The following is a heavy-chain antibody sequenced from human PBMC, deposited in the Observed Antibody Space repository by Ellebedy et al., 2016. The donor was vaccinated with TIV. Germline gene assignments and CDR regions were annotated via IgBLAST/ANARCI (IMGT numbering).Heavy chain of an antibody. CDR3: ARDHDGSGNGAFDI. J-gene: IGHJ3*02. CDR2: IHYTGNT. Sequence: MPSETLSLTCAVSGGSISGHYWNWIRRPPGKGLEWIGYIHYTGNTNYNPSLKSRVTISVDTSKTQFSLKLRSVTAADTGIYYCARDHDGSGNGAFDIWGPGTVVTVSS. D-gene: IGHD3-10*01. CDR1: GGSISGHY. V-gene: IGHV4-59*11.